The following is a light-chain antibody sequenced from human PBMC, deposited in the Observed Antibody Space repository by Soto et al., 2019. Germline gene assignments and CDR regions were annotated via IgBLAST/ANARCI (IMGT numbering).Light chain of an antibody. Sequence: SYELTQPPSVSVSPGQTASITCSGDKLGHKYACWYQQKPGQSPILVIYQNNKRPSGIPERFFGSNSGNTATLTISGTQAMDEADYYCQAWDSSTGVFGGGTKLTV. CDR3: QAWDSSTGV. J-gene: IGLJ2*01. CDR1: KLGHKY. CDR2: QNN. V-gene: IGLV3-1*01.